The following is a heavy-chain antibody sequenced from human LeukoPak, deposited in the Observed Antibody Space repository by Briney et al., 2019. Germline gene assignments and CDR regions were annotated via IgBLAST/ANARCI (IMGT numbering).Heavy chain of an antibody. J-gene: IGHJ3*02. V-gene: IGHV3-11*01. CDR3: AKVVIAAAVHDAFDI. CDR1: GFTFSDYY. D-gene: IGHD6-13*01. Sequence: GGSLRLSCAASGFTFSDYYMSWIRQAPGKGLEWVSYISSSGSTIYYADSVKGRFTISRDNSKNTLYLQMNSLRAEDTAVYYCAKVVIAAAVHDAFDIWGQGTMVTVSS. CDR2: ISSSGSTI.